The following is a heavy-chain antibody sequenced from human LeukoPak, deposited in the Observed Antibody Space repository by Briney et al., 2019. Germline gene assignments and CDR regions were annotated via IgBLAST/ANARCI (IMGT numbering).Heavy chain of an antibody. CDR2: FSASGTNT. Sequence: GGSLRLSCAASGFTFSNYAMSWVRQAPRKGPEWLSTFSASGTNTYYADSVRGRFTISRDNSKDTLYLQMDGLRAEDTAFYYCARSPLSTLKSFDSWGQGTLVSVSS. V-gene: IGHV3-23*01. D-gene: IGHD3-16*01. J-gene: IGHJ4*02. CDR1: GFTFSNYA. CDR3: ARSPLSTLKSFDS.